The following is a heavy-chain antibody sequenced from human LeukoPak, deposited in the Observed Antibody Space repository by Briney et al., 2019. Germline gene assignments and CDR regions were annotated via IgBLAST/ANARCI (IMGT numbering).Heavy chain of an antibody. CDR1: GGSISSGDYY. CDR2: IYYSGST. J-gene: IGHJ4*02. Sequence: SETLSLTCTVSGGSISSGDYYWSWIRQPPGKGLEWIGYIYYSGSTYYNPSLKSRVTISVDTSKNQFSLKLSSVTAADTAVYYCARAEGTEYQLPFTFDYWGQGTLVTVSS. CDR3: ARAEGTEYQLPFTFDY. V-gene: IGHV4-30-4*02. D-gene: IGHD2-2*01.